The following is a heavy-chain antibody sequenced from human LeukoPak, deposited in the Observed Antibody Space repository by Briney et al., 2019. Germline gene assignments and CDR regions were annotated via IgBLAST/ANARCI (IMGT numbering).Heavy chain of an antibody. Sequence: KPSETLSLTCTVSGGSISSYYWSWIRQPPGKGLEWIGYIYYSGSTNYNPSLKSRVTISVDTSKNQFSLKLSSVTAADTAVYYCARVYRYCSGGSCLLDNGMDVWGQGTTVTVSS. CDR2: IYYSGST. D-gene: IGHD2-15*01. V-gene: IGHV4-59*01. J-gene: IGHJ6*02. CDR1: GGSISSYY. CDR3: ARVYRYCSGGSCLLDNGMDV.